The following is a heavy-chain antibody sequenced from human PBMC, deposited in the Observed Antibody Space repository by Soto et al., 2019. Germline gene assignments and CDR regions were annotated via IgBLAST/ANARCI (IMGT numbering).Heavy chain of an antibody. V-gene: IGHV1-69*02. CDR2: IITIRGLA. J-gene: IGHJ4*02. CDR3: ANPPRY. Sequence: QVQLVQSGAGVKKPGSSVKVSCKASGVTFSSYSMCWVRQAPGQGLEWMGRIITIRGLANYAHKFQGRVTITADNSKGTTYMELSSLRSEDTAVYSGANPPRYWGQGTLVTVSS. CDR1: GVTFSSYS.